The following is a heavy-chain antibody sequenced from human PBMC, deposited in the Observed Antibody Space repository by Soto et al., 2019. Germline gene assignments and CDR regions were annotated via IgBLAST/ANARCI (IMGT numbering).Heavy chain of an antibody. CDR2: ISAYSGRT. D-gene: IGHD3-16*01. V-gene: IGHV1-18*01. CDR3: ARDPYLGDHQY. Sequence: QVQLVQSGGEVKKPGAPVKVSCKTSGYTFTTYGISWVRQAPGQGLEWVRWISAYSGRTHYAQKLQGKVTMPTDTSANTAYLELRSLRSDDTAVYYCARDPYLGDHQYWGQGTLVTVSS. CDR1: GYTFTTYG. J-gene: IGHJ4*02.